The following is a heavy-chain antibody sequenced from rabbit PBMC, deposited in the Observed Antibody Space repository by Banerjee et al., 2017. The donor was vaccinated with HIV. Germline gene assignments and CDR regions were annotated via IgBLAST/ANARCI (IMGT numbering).Heavy chain of an antibody. J-gene: IGHJ3*01. CDR3: ARSYWSNSYSFTRLDL. CDR1: GNDFSAYA. Sequence: QELVESGGGLVQPGESLKLSCKASGNDFSAYAISWVRQAPGKGLDWIGYIDPVSVRTHYASWVNGRFTISSHNAQNTLYLQLNSLTAADTATYFCARSYWSNSYSFTRLDLWGQGTLVTVS. V-gene: IGHV1S7*01. CDR2: IDPVSVRT. D-gene: IGHD8-1*01.